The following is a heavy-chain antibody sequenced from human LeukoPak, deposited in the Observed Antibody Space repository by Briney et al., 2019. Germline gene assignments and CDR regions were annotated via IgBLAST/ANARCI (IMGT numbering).Heavy chain of an antibody. Sequence: GGSLRLSCAASGFTVSSNYMSWVRQAPGKGLEWVSVIYSGGSTYYADSVKGRFTISRDNSKNTLYLQMNSPRAEDTAVYYCARDYYGSGSYSWFDPWGQGTLVTVSS. CDR1: GFTVSSNY. CDR3: ARDYYGSGSYSWFDP. V-gene: IGHV3-66*01. J-gene: IGHJ5*02. CDR2: IYSGGST. D-gene: IGHD3-10*01.